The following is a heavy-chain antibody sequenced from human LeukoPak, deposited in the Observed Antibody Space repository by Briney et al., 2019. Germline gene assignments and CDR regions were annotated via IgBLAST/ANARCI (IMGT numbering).Heavy chain of an antibody. J-gene: IGHJ4*02. V-gene: IGHV1-18*01. D-gene: IGHD5-12*01. CDR3: ARAQPGYSGYDFVY. Sequence: XSVXVSXXXXGYTFTIYGISWVRQAPGQGGERXXXIIAYNGNTNYAQKLQGRVTMTTDTSTSTAYMELRSLRSDDTAVYYCARAQPGYSGYDFVYWGQGTLVTVSS. CDR2: IIAYNGNT. CDR1: GYTFTIYG.